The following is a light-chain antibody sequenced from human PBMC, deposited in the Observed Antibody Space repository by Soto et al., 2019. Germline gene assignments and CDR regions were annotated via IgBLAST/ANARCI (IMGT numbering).Light chain of an antibody. V-gene: IGKV3-20*01. J-gene: IGKJ2*01. CDR2: GAS. CDR3: PQYGSSPMYT. Sequence: EIVLTQSPGTLSLSPGERATLSCRASQSISSSYLAWYQQKPGQAPRLLIYGASSRATGIPERFSGSGSGTDVTLTISRLEPEDFAVYYCPQYGSSPMYTFGQGTKLEIK. CDR1: QSISSSY.